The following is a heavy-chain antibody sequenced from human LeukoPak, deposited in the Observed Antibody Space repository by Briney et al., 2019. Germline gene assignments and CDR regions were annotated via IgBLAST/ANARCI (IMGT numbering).Heavy chain of an antibody. D-gene: IGHD3-3*01. V-gene: IGHV3-49*04. CDR1: GFTFGDYA. CDR3: TSGLYYDSWSDLFDY. J-gene: IGHJ4*02. Sequence: GGSLRLSXTASGFTFGDYAMSWVRQAPGKGPEWVGFIRRKANGGTTEYAASVKGRFTISRDDSKGIAYLQMNSLKTEDTAVYYCTSGLYYDSWSDLFDYWGQGTLVTVSS. CDR2: IRRKANGGTT.